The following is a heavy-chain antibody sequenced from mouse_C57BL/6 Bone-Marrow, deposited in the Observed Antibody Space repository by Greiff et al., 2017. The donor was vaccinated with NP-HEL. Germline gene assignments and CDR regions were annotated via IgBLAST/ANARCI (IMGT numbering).Heavy chain of an antibody. CDR2: ISYDGSN. V-gene: IGHV3-6*01. D-gene: IGHD4-1*01. CDR3: ARWAGTGDYAMDY. CDR1: GYSITSGYY. Sequence: ESGPGLVKPSQSLSLTCSVTGYSITSGYYWNWIRQFPGNKLEWMGYISYDGSNNYNPSLKNRISITRDTSKNQFFLKLNSVTTEDTATYYCARWAGTGDYAMDYWGQGTSVTVSS. J-gene: IGHJ4*01.